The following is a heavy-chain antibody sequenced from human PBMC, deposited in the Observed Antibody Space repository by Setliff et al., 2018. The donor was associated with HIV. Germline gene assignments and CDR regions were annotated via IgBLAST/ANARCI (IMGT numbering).Heavy chain of an antibody. Sequence: ASVKVSCKASGYTFTSYGISWVRQAPGKGLEWMGGFDPEDGETIYAQRFQGRVTMTEDTSTDTAYMDLSSLRSEDTAVYYCASAGAWQRNALDIWGQGTMVTVSS. CDR2: FDPEDGET. CDR3: ASAGAWQRNALDI. J-gene: IGHJ3*02. D-gene: IGHD5-12*01. V-gene: IGHV1-24*01. CDR1: GYTFTSYG.